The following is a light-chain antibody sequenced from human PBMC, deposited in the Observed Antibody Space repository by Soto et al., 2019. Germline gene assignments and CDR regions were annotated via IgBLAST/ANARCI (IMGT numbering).Light chain of an antibody. CDR3: QQYNDYWT. V-gene: IGKV1-5*01. CDR1: QSISGW. CDR2: DSS. J-gene: IGKJ1*01. Sequence: DTQLTQSPSTLSASVGYRLTITCRASQSISGWLAWYQQKPGKAPTLLIYDSSTLESGVPSRFSGSGSGTEFTLSISSLQPDDFATYFCQQYNDYWTFGQGTKVDIK.